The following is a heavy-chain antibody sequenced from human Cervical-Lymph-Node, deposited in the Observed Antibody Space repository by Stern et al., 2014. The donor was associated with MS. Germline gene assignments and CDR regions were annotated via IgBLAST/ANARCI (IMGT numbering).Heavy chain of an antibody. Sequence: VQLVESGPGLVKPSETLSLMCSVSSGFIGNNYWSWIRQPPGKGLEWIGHLYYSGSTYYNPSLKIRVTISLDTSKHQLSLRLSSVTAADTAVYYCARAGPYDYIWGNFRHRAFYFDSWGQGALVTVSS. CDR1: SGFIGNNY. CDR3: ARAGPYDYIWGNFRHRAFYFDS. CDR2: LYYSGST. J-gene: IGHJ4*02. D-gene: IGHD3-16*02. V-gene: IGHV4-59*01.